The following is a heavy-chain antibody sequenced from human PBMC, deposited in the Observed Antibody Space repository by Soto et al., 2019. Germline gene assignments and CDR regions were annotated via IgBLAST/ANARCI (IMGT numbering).Heavy chain of an antibody. D-gene: IGHD3-22*01. CDR1: GGSISSSSYY. V-gene: IGHV4-39*01. J-gene: IGHJ5*02. CDR3: ARLQIFYYDSSGYGGDNWFDP. CDR2: IYYSGST. Sequence: SETLSLTCTVSGGSISSSSYYWGWIRQPPGKGLEWIGSIYYSGSTYYNPSLKSRVTISVDTSKNQFSLKLSSVTAADTAVYYCARLQIFYYDSSGYGGDNWFDPWGQGTLVTVSS.